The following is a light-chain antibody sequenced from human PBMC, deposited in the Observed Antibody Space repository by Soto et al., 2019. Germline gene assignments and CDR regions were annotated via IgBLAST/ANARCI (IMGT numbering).Light chain of an antibody. CDR3: QRRRSWLT. CDR1: QTVRNNY. Sequence: EIVMTQSPATLSVSPGERATLSCRASQTVRNNYLAWYQQKPGQAPRLLIYDASSRATGIPDRFSGGGSGTDFTPTISRVEPEYFAVYYCQRRRSWLTFGGGTKVDIK. J-gene: IGKJ4*01. CDR2: DAS. V-gene: IGKV3D-20*02.